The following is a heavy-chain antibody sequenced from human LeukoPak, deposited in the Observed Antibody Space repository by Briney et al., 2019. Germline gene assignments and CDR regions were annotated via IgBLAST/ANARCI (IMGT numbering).Heavy chain of an antibody. CDR3: ARGVGQDAFDI. CDR2: IYSGGST. CDR1: GFTVRNNY. J-gene: IGHJ3*02. Sequence: GGSLRLSCEASGFTVRNNYMSWVRQAPGKGLEWVSVIYSGGSTYYADSVKGRFTFSKDNSKNTLYLQMTNLRVEDTAAYYCARGVGQDAFDIWGQGTMVTVSS. V-gene: IGHV3-53*01. D-gene: IGHD1-26*01.